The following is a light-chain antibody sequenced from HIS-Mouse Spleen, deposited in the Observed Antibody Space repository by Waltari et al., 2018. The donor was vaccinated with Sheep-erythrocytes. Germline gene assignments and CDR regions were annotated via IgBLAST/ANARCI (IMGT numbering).Light chain of an antibody. CDR2: KDS. Sequence: SCELTQPPSVSVSPGQTARITCSGDTLPKQYAYWYQQKPGQAPVLVIYKDSERPSGIPERFSGSSSGTTVTLTISGVQAEDEADYYCQSADSSGTWAFGGGTKLTVL. CDR3: QSADSSGTWA. V-gene: IGLV3-25*03. CDR1: TLPKQY. J-gene: IGLJ3*02.